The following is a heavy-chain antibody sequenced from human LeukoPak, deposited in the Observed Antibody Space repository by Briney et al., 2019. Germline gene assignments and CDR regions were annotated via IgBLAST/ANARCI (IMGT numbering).Heavy chain of an antibody. J-gene: IGHJ4*02. CDR2: IRSKANNYAT. CDR1: GFTFSGSA. Sequence: GGSLKLSCAASGFTFSGSAIHWVRQASGKGLEWVGRIRSKANNYATAYAASVKGRFTIARDDSKNTAYLQMNSLRAEDTAVYYCAKTGHWENYGSGGFDYWGQGTLVTVSS. CDR3: AKTGHWENYGSGGFDY. D-gene: IGHD3-10*01. V-gene: IGHV3-73*01.